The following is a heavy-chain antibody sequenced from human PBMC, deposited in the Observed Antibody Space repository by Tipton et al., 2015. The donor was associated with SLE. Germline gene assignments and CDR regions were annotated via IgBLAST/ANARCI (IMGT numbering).Heavy chain of an antibody. CDR2: IKEDGSEK. J-gene: IGHJ4*02. D-gene: IGHD6-19*01. CDR1: GFTFSDHS. Sequence: SLRLSCAASGFTFSDHSMSWVRQAPGKGLEWVANIKEDGSEKSYVDSVKGRFTISRDNAKNSLYLQMNNLRAEDTAVYFCATRQGSGWYQSFDYWGQGALVTVSS. CDR3: ATRQGSGWYQSFDY. V-gene: IGHV3-7*01.